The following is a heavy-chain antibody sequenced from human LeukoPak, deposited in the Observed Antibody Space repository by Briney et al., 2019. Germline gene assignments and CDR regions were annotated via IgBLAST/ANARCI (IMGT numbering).Heavy chain of an antibody. V-gene: IGHV3-33*01. D-gene: IGHD7-27*01. J-gene: IGHJ4*02. Sequence: GGSLRLSCAASGFTFSSYGLHWVRQAPGKGLEWVGVIWYDGSNKYYADSVKGRFTISRDNSKHTLHLQMNSLRAEDTAVYYCARELTGFDYWGQGTLVTVSS. CDR1: GFTFSSYG. CDR3: ARELTGFDY. CDR2: IWYDGSNK.